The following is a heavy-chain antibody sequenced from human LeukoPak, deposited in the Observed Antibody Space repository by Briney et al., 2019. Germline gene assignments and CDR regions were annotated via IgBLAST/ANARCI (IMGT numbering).Heavy chain of an antibody. CDR1: GYTFTSYY. V-gene: IGHV1-46*01. CDR3: ARGGYRNFYYLDV. J-gene: IGHJ6*03. D-gene: IGHD5-12*01. Sequence: GASVKVSCKASGYTFTSYYMHWVRQAPGQGLEWMGIINPSGGSTSYAQKFQGRVTMTRSTSISTAYMELSSLKPEDTAIYYCARGGYRNFYYLDVWGNGTTVSISS. CDR2: INPSGGST.